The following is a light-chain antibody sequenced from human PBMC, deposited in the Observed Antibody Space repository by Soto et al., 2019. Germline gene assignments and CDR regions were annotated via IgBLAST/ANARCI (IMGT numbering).Light chain of an antibody. J-gene: IGKJ1*01. CDR3: QQYGSSPGT. CDR1: QSAGNF. V-gene: IGKV3-20*01. Sequence: EIVMTQSPATLSVSPGETASLSCRASQSAGNFLAWYQQKPGQAPRLLIYYISTRDTGIPARFSGSGSGTDFTLTISRLEPEDFAVYYCQQYGSSPGTFGQGTKVDIK. CDR2: YIS.